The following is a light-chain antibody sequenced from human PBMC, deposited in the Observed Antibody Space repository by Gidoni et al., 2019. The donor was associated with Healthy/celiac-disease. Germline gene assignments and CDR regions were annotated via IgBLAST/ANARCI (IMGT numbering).Light chain of an antibody. V-gene: IGLV2-14*01. CDR1: SSAVGGYNY. CDR3: SSYTSSSTL. CDR2: DVS. Sequence: QSALTQPASASGSPGQSLTISCTGTSSAVGGYNYVSWYQQPPGNAPKLMIYDVSNRPSGVSNRFSGSKSGDTASLTISGLQAEDEADYYCSSYTSSSTLFGTGTKVTVL. J-gene: IGLJ1*01.